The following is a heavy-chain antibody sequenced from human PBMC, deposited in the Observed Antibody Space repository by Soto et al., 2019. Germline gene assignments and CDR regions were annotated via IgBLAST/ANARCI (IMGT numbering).Heavy chain of an antibody. Sequence: QVQLVQSGAEVKKPGSSVKVSCKASGGTFSSYTISWVRLAPGQGLEWMGRIIPILGIANYAQKFQGRVTITADKSTSTAYMELSSLRSEDTAVYYCARVKKVPDYYYMDVWGKGTTVTVSS. J-gene: IGHJ6*03. D-gene: IGHD1-1*01. CDR3: ARVKKVPDYYYMDV. V-gene: IGHV1-69*02. CDR1: GGTFSSYT. CDR2: IIPILGIA.